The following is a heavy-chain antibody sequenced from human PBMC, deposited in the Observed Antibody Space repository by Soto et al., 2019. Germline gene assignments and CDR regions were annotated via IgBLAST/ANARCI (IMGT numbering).Heavy chain of an antibody. CDR3: ARDRGMGPSWEVRYFDY. Sequence: QVQLVESGGGVVQPGRSLRLSCAASGFTFSSYAMHWVRQAPGKGLEWVAVISYDGSNKYYADSVKGRFTISRDNSKNTLYLQMNSLRAEDTAVYYCARDRGMGPSWEVRYFDYWGQGTLVTVSS. CDR2: ISYDGSNK. V-gene: IGHV3-30-3*01. D-gene: IGHD3-10*01. CDR1: GFTFSSYA. J-gene: IGHJ4*02.